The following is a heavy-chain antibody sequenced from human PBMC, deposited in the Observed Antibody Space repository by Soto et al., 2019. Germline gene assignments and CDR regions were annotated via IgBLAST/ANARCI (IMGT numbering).Heavy chain of an antibody. D-gene: IGHD3-10*01. V-gene: IGHV1-46*01. J-gene: IGHJ4*02. Sequence: ASVKVSCKASRYTFTSYYMHWVRQAPGQGLEWMGIINPSGGSTSYAQKFQGRVTITRDTSTSTVYMELSSLRSEDTAVYYCARGGVFFFAAPTNPFDYWGQGTLVTVSS. CDR3: ARGGVFFFAAPTNPFDY. CDR2: INPSGGST. CDR1: RYTFTSYY.